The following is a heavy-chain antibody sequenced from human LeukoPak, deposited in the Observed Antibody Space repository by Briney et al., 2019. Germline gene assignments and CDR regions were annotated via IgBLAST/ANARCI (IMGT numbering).Heavy chain of an antibody. Sequence: PGGSLRLSCAASGFTFSSYSMNWVRQAPGQGLEWVSYITSDSSTMFYADSVKGRFTASRDNAENSMYLQMNSLRAEDTAVYYCARVALRLIDYSNPEFDPWGQGTLVTVSS. CDR3: ARVALRLIDYSNPEFDP. D-gene: IGHD4-11*01. CDR1: GFTFSSYS. V-gene: IGHV3-48*01. CDR2: ITSDSSTM. J-gene: IGHJ5*02.